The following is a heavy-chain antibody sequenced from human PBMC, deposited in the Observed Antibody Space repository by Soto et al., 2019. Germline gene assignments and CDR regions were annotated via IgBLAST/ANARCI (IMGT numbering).Heavy chain of an antibody. D-gene: IGHD4-17*01. J-gene: IGHJ4*02. CDR1: GFSVSSGSFY. CDR3: ARGATVTQFDY. Sequence: SETLSLTGTVSGFSVSSGSFYWAWIRQPPGKGLEWIGFGSYSGTTNYKPSLKSRVTISVDTSRSQISLKVSSLTAADTAVYYCARGATVTQFDYWGRGTLVTVSS. V-gene: IGHV4-61*01. CDR2: GSYSGTT.